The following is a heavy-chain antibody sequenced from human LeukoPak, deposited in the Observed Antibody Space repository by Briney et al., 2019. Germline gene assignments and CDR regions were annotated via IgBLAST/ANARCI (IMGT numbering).Heavy chain of an antibody. CDR2: IGTAGDT. J-gene: IGHJ6*02. D-gene: IGHD2-8*02. CDR3: AREVGYSGGMDV. CDR1: GFTFSSYD. Sequence: GGSLRLSCAASGFTFSSYDMHWVRQATGKGLEWVSVIGTAGDTYYPGSVKGRFTISRENAKNSLYLQMNSLRAGDTAVYYCAREVGYSGGMDVWGQGTTVTVSS. V-gene: IGHV3-13*01.